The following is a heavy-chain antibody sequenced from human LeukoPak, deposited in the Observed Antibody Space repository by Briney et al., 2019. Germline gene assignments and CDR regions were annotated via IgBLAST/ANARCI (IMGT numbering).Heavy chain of an antibody. Sequence: ASVKVSCKVSGYTFTSYDINWVRQATGQGLEWMGWINTHSGNTNYAQKFQGRVTMNTDTSTNTVHMELRSLRFDDTAVYYCAIDRGSYGVSDNDYWGQGTLVTVSS. CDR2: INTHSGNT. D-gene: IGHD3-16*01. CDR3: AIDRGSYGVSDNDY. V-gene: IGHV1-18*01. CDR1: GYTFTSYD. J-gene: IGHJ4*02.